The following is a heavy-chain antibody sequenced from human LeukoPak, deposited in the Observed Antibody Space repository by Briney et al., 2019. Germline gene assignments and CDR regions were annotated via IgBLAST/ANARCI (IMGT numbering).Heavy chain of an antibody. CDR2: ISYDGSNK. CDR1: GFTFSSYA. J-gene: IGHJ4*02. D-gene: IGHD3-22*01. Sequence: GRSLRLSCAASGFTFSSYAMHWVRQAPGKGLEWVAVISYDGSNKYYADSVKGRFTISRDNSKNTLYVQVNSLGTEDTAAYYCAKGSYYDSSGSFYFDYWGQGTLVTVSS. CDR3: AKGSYYDSSGSFYFDY. V-gene: IGHV3-30-3*01.